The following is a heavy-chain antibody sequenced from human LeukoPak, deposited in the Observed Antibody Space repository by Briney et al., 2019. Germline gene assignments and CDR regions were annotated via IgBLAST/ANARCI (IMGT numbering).Heavy chain of an antibody. CDR3: ARDTDTGNYYGSGSYYSPPGY. J-gene: IGHJ4*02. CDR1: GYTFTSYG. Sequence: ASVKVSCKASGYTFTSYGISWVRQAPGQGLEWMGWISAYNGNTNYAQKLQGRITMTTDTSTSTAYMELRSLRSDDTAVYYCARDTDTGNYYGSGSYYSPPGYWGQGTLVTVSS. CDR2: ISAYNGNT. V-gene: IGHV1-18*01. D-gene: IGHD3-10*01.